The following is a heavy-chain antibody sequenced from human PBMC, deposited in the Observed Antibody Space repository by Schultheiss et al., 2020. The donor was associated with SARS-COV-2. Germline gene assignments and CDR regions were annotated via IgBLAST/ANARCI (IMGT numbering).Heavy chain of an antibody. J-gene: IGHJ2*01. CDR3: ARSNIVVVPATYDWYFDL. V-gene: IGHV4-4*07. D-gene: IGHD2-2*01. CDR2: IYTSGST. Sequence: SETLSLTCTVSGGSISSYYWSWIRQPAGKGLEWIGRIYTSGSTNYNPSLKSRVTMSVDTSKNQFSLKLSSVTAADTAVYYCARSNIVVVPATYDWYFDLWGRGTLVTVSS. CDR1: GGSISSYY.